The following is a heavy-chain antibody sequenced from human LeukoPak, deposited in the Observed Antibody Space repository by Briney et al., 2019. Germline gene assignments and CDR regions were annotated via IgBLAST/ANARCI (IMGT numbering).Heavy chain of an antibody. CDR1: GVTFSSYS. CDR3: ADASGTY. Sequence: GGSLRLSCAVSGVTFSSYSMNWVRQAPGKGLEWVSSISSTSNYINYADSVKGRFTTSRDNAKNSLSLQMNSLRAEDTAVYYCADASGTYWGQGTLVTVSS. V-gene: IGHV3-21*01. J-gene: IGHJ4*02. CDR2: ISSTSNYI. D-gene: IGHD3-10*01.